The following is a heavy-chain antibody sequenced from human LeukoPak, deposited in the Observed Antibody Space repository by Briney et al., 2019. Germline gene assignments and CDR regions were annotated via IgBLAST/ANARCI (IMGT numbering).Heavy chain of an antibody. J-gene: IGHJ6*02. D-gene: IGHD4/OR15-4a*01. V-gene: IGHV3-21*04. Sequence: GGSLRLSCAASGFTFSSYSMNWVRQAPGKGLEWVSSISSSSSYIYYADSVKGRFTISRDNAKNSLYLQMNSLRAEDTAVYYCARTRGLSDGMDVWGQGTTVTVSS. CDR1: GFTFSSYS. CDR3: ARTRGLSDGMDV. CDR2: ISSSSSYI.